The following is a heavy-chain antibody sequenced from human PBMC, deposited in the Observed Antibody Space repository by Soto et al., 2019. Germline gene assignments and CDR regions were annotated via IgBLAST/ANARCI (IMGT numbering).Heavy chain of an antibody. CDR1: VGSISSYY. Sequence: PSETLSVTCTFSVGSISSYYWTWIRQPPGKGLEWIGYIYYSGSTNYNPSLKSRVTISVDTSKNQFSLKLSSVTAADTAVYYCARTESIRVPPGGFDPWGQGTMVTVSS. J-gene: IGHJ5*02. D-gene: IGHD3-10*01. CDR3: ARTESIRVPPGGFDP. CDR2: IYYSGST. V-gene: IGHV4-59*01.